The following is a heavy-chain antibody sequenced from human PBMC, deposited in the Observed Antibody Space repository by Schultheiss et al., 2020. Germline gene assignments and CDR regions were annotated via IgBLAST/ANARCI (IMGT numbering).Heavy chain of an antibody. CDR3: AKLPGVNVDTAMGPTNFDY. CDR2: IYYSGST. D-gene: IGHD5-18*01. J-gene: IGHJ4*02. Sequence: SETLSLTCTVSGGSISSSSYYWGWIRQPPGKGLEWIGSIYYSGSTYYNPSLKSRVTISVDTSKNQFSLKLSSVTAADTAVYYCAKLPGVNVDTAMGPTNFDYWGQGTLVTVSS. V-gene: IGHV4-39*01. CDR1: GGSISSSSYY.